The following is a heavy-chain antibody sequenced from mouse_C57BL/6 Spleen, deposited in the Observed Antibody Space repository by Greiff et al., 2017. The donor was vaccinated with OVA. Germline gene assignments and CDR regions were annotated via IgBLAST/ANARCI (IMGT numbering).Heavy chain of an antibody. CDR2: IWSGGST. J-gene: IGHJ4*01. CDR1: GFSLTSYG. CDR3: ARNPYAMDY. Sequence: VHLVESGPGLVQPSQSLSITCTVSGFSLTSYGVHWVRQSPGKGLEWLGVIWSGGSTDYNAAFIYRLSISKDNSKSQVFFKMNSLQADDTAIYYCARNPYAMDYWGQGTSVTVSS. V-gene: IGHV2-2*01.